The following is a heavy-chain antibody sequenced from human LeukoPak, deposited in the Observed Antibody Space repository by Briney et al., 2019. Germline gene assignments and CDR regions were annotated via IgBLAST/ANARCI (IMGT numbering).Heavy chain of an antibody. D-gene: IGHD3-22*01. Sequence: GGSLRLSCAASGVTFSSYEMNWVRQAPGKGLEGGSYISSSGNTIYSADSVKGRFTISRDNAKSSLYLQMNSLRAEDTAVYYCASQWLLRYWGQGTLVTVSS. V-gene: IGHV3-48*03. CDR1: GVTFSSYE. CDR3: ASQWLLRY. CDR2: ISSSGNTI. J-gene: IGHJ4*02.